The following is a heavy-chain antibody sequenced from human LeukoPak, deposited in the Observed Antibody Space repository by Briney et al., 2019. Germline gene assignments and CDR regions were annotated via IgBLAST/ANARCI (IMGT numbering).Heavy chain of an antibody. D-gene: IGHD6-6*01. Sequence: GGSLRLSCAASGFTFDVYAMHCVRQAPGKGLECGSGISWNSGSIGYVDSVKGRFTISRDNAKNSLYLQMNSLRAEDTALYYCAKDSSSSSLRWFDPWGQGTLVTVSS. CDR1: GFTFDVYA. V-gene: IGHV3-9*01. CDR2: ISWNSGSI. CDR3: AKDSSSSSLRWFDP. J-gene: IGHJ5*02.